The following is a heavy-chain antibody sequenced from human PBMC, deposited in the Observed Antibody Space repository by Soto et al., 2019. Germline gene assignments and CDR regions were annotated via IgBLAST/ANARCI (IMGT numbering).Heavy chain of an antibody. V-gene: IGHV4-4*07. D-gene: IGHD2-21*01. CDR1: GGSISSYY. Sequence: QVQLQESGPGLVKPSETLSLTCTVSGGSISSYYWSWIRQPAGKGLEWIGRIYTSGSTNYNPSLMFRVTTSGDTSKIQFALMLSSLTAADTAVYYCVRATNFGDFDYCGQGTLVTVSS. CDR2: IYTSGST. CDR3: VRATNFGDFDY. J-gene: IGHJ4*02.